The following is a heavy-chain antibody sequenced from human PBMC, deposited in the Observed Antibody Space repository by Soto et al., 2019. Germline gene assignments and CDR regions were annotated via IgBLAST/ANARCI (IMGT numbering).Heavy chain of an antibody. Sequence: GGSLRLSCAASGFTFSSYAMHWVRQAPGKGLEWVAVISYDGSNKYYADSVKGRFTISRDNSKNTLYLQMNSLRAEDTAVYYCAREGETRITIFGVVIIQRAFDYWGQGTLVTVSS. CDR1: GFTFSSYA. CDR3: AREGETRITIFGVVIIQRAFDY. D-gene: IGHD3-3*01. V-gene: IGHV3-30-3*01. CDR2: ISYDGSNK. J-gene: IGHJ4*02.